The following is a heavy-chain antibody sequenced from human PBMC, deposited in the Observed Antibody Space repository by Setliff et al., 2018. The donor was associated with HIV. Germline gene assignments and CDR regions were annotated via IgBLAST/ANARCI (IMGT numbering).Heavy chain of an antibody. Sequence: QSGGSLRLSCAASGFPFSDYAMSWVHQAPGKGLVWVSRISPGGTPTYADSVKGRFTISRDNAKNTLYLQMNSLRAEDTAVYYCAREAARRGFIDDFDVWGQGTLVTVSS. CDR3: AREAARRGFIDDFDV. D-gene: IGHD3-22*01. CDR1: GFPFSDYA. J-gene: IGHJ3*01. CDR2: ISPGGTPT. V-gene: IGHV3-74*03.